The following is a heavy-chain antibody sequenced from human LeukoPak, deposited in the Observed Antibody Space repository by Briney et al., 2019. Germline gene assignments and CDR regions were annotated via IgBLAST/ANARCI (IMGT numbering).Heavy chain of an antibody. J-gene: IGHJ6*02. CDR1: GGSVSSGSYY. D-gene: IGHD3-9*01. CDR2: IYYSGST. CDR3: ARVDSPYYYYYGMDV. V-gene: IGHV4-61*01. Sequence: PSETLSLTCTVSGGSVSSGSYYWSWIRQPPGKGLEWIGYIYYSGSTNYNPSLKSRVTISVDTSKNQFSLKLSSVTAADTAVYYCARVDSPYYYYYGMDVWGQGTTVTVSS.